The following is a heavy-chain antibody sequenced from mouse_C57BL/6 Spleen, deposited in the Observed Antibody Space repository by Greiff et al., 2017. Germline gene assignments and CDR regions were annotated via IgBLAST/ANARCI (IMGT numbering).Heavy chain of an antibody. V-gene: IGHV14-3*01. J-gene: IGHJ4*01. CDR1: GFNIKNTY. D-gene: IGHD2-2*01. CDR3: ARGAGYIPYAMDY. CDR2: IDPANGNT. Sequence: VQLKQSVAELVRPGASVKLSCTASGFNIKNTYMHWVKQRPEQGLEWIGRIDPANGNTKYAPKFQGKATITADTSSNTAYLQLSSLTSEDTAIYYGARGAGYIPYAMDYWGQGTSVTVSS.